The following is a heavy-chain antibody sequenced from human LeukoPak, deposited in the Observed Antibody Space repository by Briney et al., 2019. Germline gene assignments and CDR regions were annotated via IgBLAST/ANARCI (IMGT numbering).Heavy chain of an antibody. CDR2: ISWNSGSI. J-gene: IGHJ4*02. V-gene: IGHV3-9*01. CDR3: AKGIPYYFDY. CDR1: GFTFDDYA. Sequence: GGSLRLSCAASGFTFDDYAMHWVRHAPGKGLEWVSGISWNSGSIGYADSVKGRFTISRDNAKNSLYLQMNSLRAEDTALYYCAKGIPYYFDYWGQGTLVTVSS.